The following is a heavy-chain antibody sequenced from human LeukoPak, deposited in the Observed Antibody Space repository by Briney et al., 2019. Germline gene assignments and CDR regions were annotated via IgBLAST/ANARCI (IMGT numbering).Heavy chain of an antibody. J-gene: IGHJ4*02. CDR2: ISYDGSNK. CDR3: ARERTSSGYSSSWLDGGFDY. V-gene: IGHV3-30-3*01. CDR1: GFTFSSYA. Sequence: PGGSLRLSCAASGFTFSSYAMHWVRQAPGKGLEWVAVISYDGSNKYYADSVKGRFTISRGNSKNTLYLQMNSLRAEDTAVYYCARERTSSGYSSSWLDGGFDYWGQGTLVTVSS. D-gene: IGHD6-13*01.